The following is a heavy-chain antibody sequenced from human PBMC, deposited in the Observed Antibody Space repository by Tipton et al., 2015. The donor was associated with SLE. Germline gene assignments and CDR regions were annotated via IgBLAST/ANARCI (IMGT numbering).Heavy chain of an antibody. CDR1: GYTFTDYY. CDR2: INPNSGGT. Sequence: QVQLVQSGAEVKKPGASVKVSCKASGYTFTDYYMHWVRQAPGQGLEWMGWINPNSGGTNHAQKFQGRVTMTRDTSIRTAYMELTRLKSDDTAVYYCARVEYGDYVWWGQGTLVTVSS. CDR3: ARVEYGDYVW. J-gene: IGHJ4*02. D-gene: IGHD4-17*01. V-gene: IGHV1-2*02.